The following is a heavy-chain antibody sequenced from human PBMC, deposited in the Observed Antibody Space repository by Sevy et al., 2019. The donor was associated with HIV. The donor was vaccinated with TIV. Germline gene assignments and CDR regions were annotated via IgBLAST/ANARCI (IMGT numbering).Heavy chain of an antibody. V-gene: IGHV3-49*04. Sequence: GGSLRLSCTASGFTFGDYAMSWVRQAPGKGLEWVGFIRSKAYGGTTEYAASVKGRFTISRDDSKSIAYLQMNSLKTEDTAVYYCTRAPRYYDFWSGYYTDAFDIWGQRTMVTVSS. D-gene: IGHD3-3*01. CDR3: TRAPRYYDFWSGYYTDAFDI. CDR2: IRSKAYGGTT. CDR1: GFTFGDYA. J-gene: IGHJ3*02.